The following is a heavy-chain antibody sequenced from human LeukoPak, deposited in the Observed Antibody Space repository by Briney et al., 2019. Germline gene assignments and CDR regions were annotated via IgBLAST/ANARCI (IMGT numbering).Heavy chain of an antibody. CDR1: GYTFTGYY. Sequence: ASVKVSCTASGYTFTGYYMHWVRQAPGQGLEWMGWINPNSGGTNYAQKFQGRVTMTRDTSISTAYMELSRLRSDDTAVYYCARDGITMVRGVTGLGYWGQGTLVTVSS. J-gene: IGHJ4*02. CDR3: ARDGITMVRGVTGLGY. CDR2: INPNSGGT. V-gene: IGHV1-2*02. D-gene: IGHD3-10*01.